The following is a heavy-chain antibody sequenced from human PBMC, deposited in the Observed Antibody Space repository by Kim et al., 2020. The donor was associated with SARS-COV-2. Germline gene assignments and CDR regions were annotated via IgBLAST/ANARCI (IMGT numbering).Heavy chain of an antibody. CDR3: ARVLGELSFGVFDY. Sequence: SETLSLTCTVSGGSISSYYWSWIRQPPGKGLEWIGYIYYSGSTNYNPSLKSRVTISVDTSKNQFSLKLSSVTAADTAVYYCARVLGELSFGVFDYWGQGTLVTVSS. V-gene: IGHV4-59*01. J-gene: IGHJ4*02. CDR1: GGSISSYY. D-gene: IGHD3-16*02. CDR2: IYYSGST.